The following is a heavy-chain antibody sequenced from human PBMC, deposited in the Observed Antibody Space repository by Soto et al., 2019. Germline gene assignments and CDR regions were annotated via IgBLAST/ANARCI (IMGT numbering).Heavy chain of an antibody. CDR3: AKEGGYCSSTSCYGRAYY. CDR1: GFTFSSYA. Sequence: PGGSLRLSCAASGFTFSSYAMSWVRRAPGKGLEWVAAISGSGGSTYYADSVKGRFTISRHNSKNTLYLQMNSLRAEDTAVYYRAKEGGYCSSTSCYGRAYYWGQGT. V-gene: IGHV3-23*01. CDR2: ISGSGGST. J-gene: IGHJ4*02. D-gene: IGHD2-2*03.